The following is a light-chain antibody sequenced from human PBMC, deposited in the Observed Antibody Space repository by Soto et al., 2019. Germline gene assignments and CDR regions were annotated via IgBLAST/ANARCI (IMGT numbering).Light chain of an antibody. CDR2: AAS. J-gene: IGKJ1*01. CDR3: QKYNSAPWT. V-gene: IGKV1-27*01. CDR1: QGIRNY. Sequence: DIPMTQSPSSLSASVGDRVTITCRASQGIRNYLAWYQQKPGKVPKLLIYAASTLQSGVPSRFSGYGSGTHFTLTISSLQPEDVATYYCQKYNSAPWTFGQGTKVEIK.